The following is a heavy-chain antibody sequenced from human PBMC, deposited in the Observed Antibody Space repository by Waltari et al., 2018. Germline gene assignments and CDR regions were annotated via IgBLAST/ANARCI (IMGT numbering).Heavy chain of an antibody. J-gene: IGHJ4*02. CDR1: GYSLSSGYY. Sequence: QVQLQESGPGLVKPSETLSLTCAVSGYSLSSGYYWGWIRQPPGKGLEWIGSIYHSGSTYYNPSLKSRVTISVDTSKNQFSLKLSSVTAADTAVYYCARGNNFWSGYDDYWGQGTLVTVSS. D-gene: IGHD3-3*01. V-gene: IGHV4-38-2*01. CDR2: IYHSGST. CDR3: ARGNNFWSGYDDY.